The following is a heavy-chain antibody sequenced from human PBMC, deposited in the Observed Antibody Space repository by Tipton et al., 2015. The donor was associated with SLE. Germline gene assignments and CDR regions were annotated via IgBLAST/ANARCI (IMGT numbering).Heavy chain of an antibody. CDR3: ARDSMVRGV. CDR1: GGSISSSSYY. Sequence: TPSLTCTVSGGSISSSSYYWGWNRQTPGKGREWIGRIYYSGSTYSNPSLRSLVTISVDTSKNQFSLKLSSVTAADTAVYYCARDSMVRGVWGQGTLVTVSS. V-gene: IGHV4-39*07. J-gene: IGHJ4*02. CDR2: IYYSGST. D-gene: IGHD3-10*01.